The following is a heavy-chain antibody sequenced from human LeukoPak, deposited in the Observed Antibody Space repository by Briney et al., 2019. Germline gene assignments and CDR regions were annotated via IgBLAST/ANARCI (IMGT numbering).Heavy chain of an antibody. D-gene: IGHD2-21*01. V-gene: IGHV5-51*01. J-gene: IGHJ4*02. CDR2: IYPDDSDT. Sequence: GESLKISCKGSGYSFPNYWIGWMRQKSGKGLEWMGIIYPDDSDTRYGPSFQGQVTISADRSISTAYLQWSSLKASDTVMYFCARLGYSVPFDYWGQGTLVTVSS. CDR1: GYSFPNYW. CDR3: ARLGYSVPFDY.